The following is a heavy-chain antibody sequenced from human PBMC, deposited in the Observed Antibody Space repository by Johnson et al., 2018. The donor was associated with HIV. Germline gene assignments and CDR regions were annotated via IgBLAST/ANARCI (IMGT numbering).Heavy chain of an antibody. CDR1: GFTFSSYA. J-gene: IGHJ3*02. Sequence: VQLVESGGGVVQPGRSLRLSCAASGFTFSSYAMRWVRQAPGKGLEWVSTISGSGGSKYYADSVTGRFTISRDNAKNSLYLQMRSLRAEDTALYYCAKDRAVARWDAFDIWGQGTMVTVSS. CDR2: ISGSGGSK. CDR3: AKDRAVARWDAFDI. V-gene: IGHV3-23*04. D-gene: IGHD6-19*01.